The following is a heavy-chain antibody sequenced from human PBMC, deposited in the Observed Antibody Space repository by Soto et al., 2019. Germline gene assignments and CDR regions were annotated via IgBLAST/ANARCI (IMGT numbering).Heavy chain of an antibody. CDR3: ASLSSLGYCSGGSCYSPDY. Sequence: GGSLRLSCAASGFTFSSYAMSWVRQAPGKGLEWVSAISGSGGSTYYADSVKGRFTISRDNAKNTLYLQMNSLRAEDTAVYYCASLSSLGYCSGGSCYSPDYWGQGTLVTVSS. D-gene: IGHD2-15*01. CDR1: GFTFSSYA. J-gene: IGHJ4*02. CDR2: ISGSGGST. V-gene: IGHV3-23*01.